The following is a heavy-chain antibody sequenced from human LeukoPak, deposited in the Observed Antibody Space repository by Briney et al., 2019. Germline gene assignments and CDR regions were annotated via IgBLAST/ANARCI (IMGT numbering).Heavy chain of an antibody. CDR3: AKDRITMIVVALIFDY. V-gene: IGHV3-23*01. D-gene: IGHD3-22*01. CDR2: ISGSGGST. Sequence: GGSLRLSCAASGFTFSSYGMSWVRQAPGKGLEWVSAISGSGGSTYYADSVKGRFTISRDNSKNTLYLQMNSLRADDTAVYYCAKDRITMIVVALIFDYWGQGTLVTVSS. CDR1: GFTFSSYG. J-gene: IGHJ4*02.